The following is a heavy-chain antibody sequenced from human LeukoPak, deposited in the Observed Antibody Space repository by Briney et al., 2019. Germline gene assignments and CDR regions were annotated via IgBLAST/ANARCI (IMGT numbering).Heavy chain of an antibody. D-gene: IGHD6-13*01. J-gene: IGHJ6*03. CDR2: IYYSGST. V-gene: IGHV4-39*07. Sequence: SETLSLTCTVSGGSISSSSYYWGWIRQPPGKGLEWIGSIYYSGSTYYNPSLKSRVTISVDTSKNQFSLKLSSVTAADTAVYYCATDSSSWYEVGYYYYYMDVWGKGTTVTVSS. CDR1: GGSISSSSYY. CDR3: ATDSSSWYEVGYYYYYMDV.